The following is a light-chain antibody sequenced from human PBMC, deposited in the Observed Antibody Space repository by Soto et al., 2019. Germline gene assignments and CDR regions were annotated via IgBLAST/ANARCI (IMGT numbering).Light chain of an antibody. CDR2: IAS. V-gene: IGKV3-20*01. Sequence: EIVLTQAPGTMSLFPGERATISCRATQSVSSNYLAWYQQKPGQAPRLLIYIASIRATGIPDRLSGSGYGTDFTLTSSSLEPEGFAVYYCQRYGTSPWTFGHGTKVEI. CDR3: QRYGTSPWT. CDR1: QSVSSNY. J-gene: IGKJ1*01.